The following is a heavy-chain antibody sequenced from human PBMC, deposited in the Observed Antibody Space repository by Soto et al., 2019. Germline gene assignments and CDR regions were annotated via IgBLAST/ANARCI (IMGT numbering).Heavy chain of an antibody. J-gene: IGHJ4*02. D-gene: IGHD6-19*01. V-gene: IGHV3-53*01. CDR1: GLTVSSNY. Sequence: GGSLRLSCAASGLTVSSNYMSWVRQAPGKGLEWISVIYSGGSTYYADSVKGRFTISRDNSKNTLYPQMNSLRAEDTAVYYCARDRGRGWYPGYWGQGTLVTVSS. CDR3: ARDRGRGWYPGY. CDR2: IYSGGST.